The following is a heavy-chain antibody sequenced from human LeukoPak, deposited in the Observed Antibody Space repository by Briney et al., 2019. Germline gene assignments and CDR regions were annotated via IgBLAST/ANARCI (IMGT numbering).Heavy chain of an antibody. CDR2: INSGGSII. D-gene: IGHD3-22*01. J-gene: IGHJ4*02. CDR3: ARTNYYDSSGYYNY. CDR1: GFTFSNYE. Sequence: GGSLRLSCAASGFTFSNYEMNWLRQAPGKGLEWVSYINSGGSIIYYTDSVKGRFTISRDDAKNSLYLQMNSLRAEDTAVYYCARTNYYDSSGYYNYWGQGTLVTVSS. V-gene: IGHV3-48*03.